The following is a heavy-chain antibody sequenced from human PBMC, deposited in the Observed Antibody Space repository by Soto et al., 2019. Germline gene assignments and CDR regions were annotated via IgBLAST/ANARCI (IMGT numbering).Heavy chain of an antibody. J-gene: IGHJ5*02. CDR3: ARESGDWPLNWFDP. Sequence: PGGSLRLSCAASGFIFSNQAMCWVRQGPGKGLEWVSCISDRGDETFFLDSVKGRFAISRDNAKNTLYLQMNGLTAEDTAVYYCARESGDWPLNWFDPWGLGTLVTVSS. CDR1: GFIFSNQA. CDR2: ISDRGDET. D-gene: IGHD2-21*02. V-gene: IGHV3-23*01.